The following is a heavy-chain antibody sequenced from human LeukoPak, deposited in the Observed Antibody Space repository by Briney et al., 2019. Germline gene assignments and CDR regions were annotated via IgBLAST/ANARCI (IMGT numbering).Heavy chain of an antibody. CDR2: INAGNGNT. Sequence: GASVKVSCKASGYTFTSDAMHWVRQAPGQRLEWMGWINAGNGNTKYSQKFQGRVTITRHTSASTAYMELSSLRSEDTAVYYCARGSISGVATIELDFDYWGQGTLVTVSS. V-gene: IGHV1-3*01. J-gene: IGHJ4*02. CDR3: ARGSISGVATIELDFDY. D-gene: IGHD5-12*01. CDR1: GYTFTSDA.